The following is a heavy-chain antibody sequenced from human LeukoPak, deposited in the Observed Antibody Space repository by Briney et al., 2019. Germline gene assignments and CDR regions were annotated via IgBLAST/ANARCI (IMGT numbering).Heavy chain of an antibody. CDR2: INPSGGST. CDR1: GYTFTSYY. Sequence: ASVKVSCKASGYTFTSYYMHWVRQAPGQGLEWMGIINPSGGSTSYAQKFQGRVTMTRDMSTSTVYMELSSLRSEDTAVYYCARDSRRMITSDAFDIWGQGTMVTVSS. V-gene: IGHV1-46*01. CDR3: ARDSRRMITSDAFDI. J-gene: IGHJ3*02. D-gene: IGHD3-16*01.